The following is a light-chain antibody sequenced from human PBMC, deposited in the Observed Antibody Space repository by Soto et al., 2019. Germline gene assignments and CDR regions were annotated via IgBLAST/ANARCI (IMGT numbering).Light chain of an antibody. J-gene: IGKJ1*01. CDR2: DAS. CDR1: QTISSR. V-gene: IGKV1-5*01. CDR3: QQYNSYPWT. Sequence: DIQMTQSPSTLSASVGDRVTISCRASQTISSRLAWYQQRPGKAPKLLIYDASSLESGVPSRFSGGGSGTEFTLTISSLQPDDFATYYCQQYNSYPWTFGQGTKVDIK.